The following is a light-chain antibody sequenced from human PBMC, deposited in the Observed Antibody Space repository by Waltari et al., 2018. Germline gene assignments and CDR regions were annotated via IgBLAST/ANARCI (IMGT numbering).Light chain of an antibody. CDR2: GNT. J-gene: IGLJ3*02. CDR3: QSYDGSLSGSRV. Sequence: QSVLTQPPSVPGAPGQRVTISCTGSSSNIGAGFDVHWYQQLPRTAPKLLIYGNTNRPSGVPDRFSGSKSGTSASLAITGLQAEDEADYYCQSYDGSLSGSRVFGGGTKVTVL. V-gene: IGLV1-40*01. CDR1: SSNIGAGFD.